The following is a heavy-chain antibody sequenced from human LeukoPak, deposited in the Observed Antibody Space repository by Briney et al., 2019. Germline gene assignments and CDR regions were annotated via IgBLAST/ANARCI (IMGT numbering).Heavy chain of an antibody. D-gene: IGHD1-1*01. J-gene: IGHJ4*02. Sequence: GGSLRLSCAASGFTFSSYAMHWVRQAPGKGLEWVAVISYDGSNKYYADSVKGRFTISRDNSKNTPYLQMNSLRAEDTAVYYCATDSPETAAFDYWGQGTLVTVSS. CDR1: GFTFSSYA. V-gene: IGHV3-30*01. CDR3: ATDSPETAAFDY. CDR2: ISYDGSNK.